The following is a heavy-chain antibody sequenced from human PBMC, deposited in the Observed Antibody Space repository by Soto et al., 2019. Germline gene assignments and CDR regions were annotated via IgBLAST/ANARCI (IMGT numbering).Heavy chain of an antibody. D-gene: IGHD3-16*02. CDR3: AHIMITYGGVIGLDAFDI. Sequence: QITLKESGPTLVEPTQTLTLTCTFSGFSLDTRTAGVGWIRQPPGKALEWVAIIYWDNDKRYSPSLRSRLAIDKDTSKNQVVLTMTALDPVDTGTYYGAHIMITYGGVIGLDAFDIWGQGTMVTVSS. V-gene: IGHV2-5*02. CDR2: IYWDNDK. CDR1: GFSLDTRTAG. J-gene: IGHJ3*02.